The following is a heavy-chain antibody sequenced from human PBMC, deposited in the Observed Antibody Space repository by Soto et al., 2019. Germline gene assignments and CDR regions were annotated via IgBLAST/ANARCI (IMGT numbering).Heavy chain of an antibody. V-gene: IGHV1-18*01. J-gene: IGHJ6*02. D-gene: IGHD1-1*01. Sequence: QVQLVQSGAEVKKPGASVKVSCKASGYTFTSYGISWVRQAPGQGLEWMGWISAYNGNTNYAQKLQGRVTMTTDTSTRTAYLALRSLRSDDTAVYYCARDLAGTKPTKRGLYYYYGMDVWGQGTTVTVSS. CDR2: ISAYNGNT. CDR3: ARDLAGTKPTKRGLYYYYGMDV. CDR1: GYTFTSYG.